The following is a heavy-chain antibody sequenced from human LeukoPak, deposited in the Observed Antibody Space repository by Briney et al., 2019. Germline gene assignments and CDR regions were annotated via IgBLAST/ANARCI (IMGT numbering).Heavy chain of an antibody. CDR3: TTDHYASGRFDY. CDR2: INSKTDDGRT. J-gene: IGHJ4*02. Sequence: GGSLRLSCAASGFTFSNAWMSWVRQAPGKGLEWVGRINSKTDDGRTDYAAPVNGRFTISRDDSKNTLYLQMSSLKTEDTAVYYCTTDHYASGRFDYWGQGTLVTVSS. D-gene: IGHD3-10*01. CDR1: GFTFSNAW. V-gene: IGHV3-15*01.